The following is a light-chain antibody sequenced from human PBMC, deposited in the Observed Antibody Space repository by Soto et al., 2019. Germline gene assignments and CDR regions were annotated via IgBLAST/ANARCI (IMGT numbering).Light chain of an antibody. V-gene: IGLV2-14*01. CDR1: SSDVGGYNY. J-gene: IGLJ3*02. CDR3: TSFTTSSTLV. CDR2: EVS. Sequence: QSVLTQPASVSGSPGQSITISCTGTSSDVGGYNYVSWFQQHPGKAPKLKIYEVSNRPSGVSDRFSGSKSGNTASLTISELQAEDEADYYCTSFTTSSTLVFGGGTKLTVL.